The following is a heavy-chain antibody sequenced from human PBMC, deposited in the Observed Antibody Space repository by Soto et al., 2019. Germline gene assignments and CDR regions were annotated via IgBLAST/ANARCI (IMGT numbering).Heavy chain of an antibody. CDR1: GGTYSSYR. CDR2: IVPIYRTA. V-gene: IGHV1-69*13. CDR3: ARDSGAKLSSS. Sequence: SVKVSCKASGGTYSSYRINCVRQAPGQGLEWVGGIVPIYRTADYAQKFQGRVTITADESARTAYLEVRSLKSQDTAVYYCARDSGAKLSSSWGQGTLVTVSS. D-gene: IGHD6-13*01. J-gene: IGHJ4*02.